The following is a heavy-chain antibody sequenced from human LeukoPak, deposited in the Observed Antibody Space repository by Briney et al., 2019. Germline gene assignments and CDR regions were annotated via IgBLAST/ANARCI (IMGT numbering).Heavy chain of an antibody. D-gene: IGHD5-12*01. CDR3: ARAWLRRKYYYYMDV. V-gene: IGHV1-18*01. Sequence: ASVKVSCKPSGYTFSLYGINWVRRAPGEGLEWMGWISGYNGHANYAQKFQGRVTLTTDASTYTAYMELRSLRSDDTAVYYCARAWLRRKYYYYMDVWGKGTTVTVSS. CDR2: ISGYNGHA. J-gene: IGHJ6*03. CDR1: GYTFSLYG.